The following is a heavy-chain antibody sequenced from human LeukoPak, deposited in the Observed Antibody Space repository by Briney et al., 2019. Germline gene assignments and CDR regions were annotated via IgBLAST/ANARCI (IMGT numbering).Heavy chain of an antibody. V-gene: IGHV4-30-4*01. CDR2: IYYSGST. CDR3: ARVGYYYDSGGYS. D-gene: IGHD3-22*01. CDR1: GGSISRGDYY. J-gene: IGHJ5*02. Sequence: SQTLSLTCTVSGGSISRGDYYWRWIRQPPGKGLEWIGYIYYSGSTYYNPSLKSRVTISVDTSKNQFSLKLNSVTAEDTAVYYCARVGYYYDSGGYSWGQGTLVTVSS.